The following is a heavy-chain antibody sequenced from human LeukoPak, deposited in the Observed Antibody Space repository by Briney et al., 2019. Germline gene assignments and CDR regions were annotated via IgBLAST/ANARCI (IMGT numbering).Heavy chain of an antibody. CDR3: ARDANYYDSSGHHSYFDY. CDR1: GFTFSSYA. J-gene: IGHJ4*02. Sequence: GGSLRLSCAASGFTFSSYAMHWVRQAPGKGLEYVSAISSIGGSTYYANSVKGRFTISRDSSKSTLYLQMGSLRAEDMAVYYCARDANYYDSSGHHSYFDYWGQGTLVTVSS. D-gene: IGHD3-22*01. CDR2: ISSIGGST. V-gene: IGHV3-64*01.